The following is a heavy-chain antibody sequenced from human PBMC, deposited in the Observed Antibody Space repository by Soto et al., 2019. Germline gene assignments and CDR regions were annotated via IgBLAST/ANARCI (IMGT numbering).Heavy chain of an antibody. D-gene: IGHD2-21*01. V-gene: IGHV4-4*02. CDR3: ARGSSFRGDFDV. J-gene: IGHJ3*01. CDR2: IYHAGSP. Sequence: HLQESGPGLVKPSGTLSLTCGVSGGSVISSSWWTWVRQSPEKGLEWIGEIYHAGSPNYNPSFQSRINISLDTSKNTFSLRLTSVTAADAAIYYCARGSSFRGDFDVWGQGTTVTVSS. CDR1: GGSVISSSW.